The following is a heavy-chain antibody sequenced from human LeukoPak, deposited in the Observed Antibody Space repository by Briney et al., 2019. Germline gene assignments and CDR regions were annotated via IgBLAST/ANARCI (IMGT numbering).Heavy chain of an antibody. CDR1: GGSISSNSYY. CDR2: IYTSGST. Sequence: NPSQTLSLTCTVSGGSISSNSYYWSWIRQPAGKGLEWIGRIYTSGSTNYNPSLKGRVTISVDTSKNQFSLKLSSVTAADTAVYYCARDRRDMVRGINIVRQYHYYYYMDVWGKGTTVTVSS. V-gene: IGHV4-61*02. D-gene: IGHD3-10*01. CDR3: ARDRRDMVRGINIVRQYHYYYYMDV. J-gene: IGHJ6*03.